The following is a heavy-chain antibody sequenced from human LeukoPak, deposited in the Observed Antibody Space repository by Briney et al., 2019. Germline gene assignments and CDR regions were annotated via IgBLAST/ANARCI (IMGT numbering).Heavy chain of an antibody. CDR1: GYSFTSYW. CDR2: IYPGDSDT. CDR3: ATRSGSYFSALDY. V-gene: IGHV5-51*01. J-gene: IGHJ4*02. D-gene: IGHD1-26*01. Sequence: GESLKISCKGSGYSFTSYWIGWVRQMPGKGLEWMGIIYPGDSDTRYSPSFQGQVTISADKSISTAYLQWSGLKASDTAMYYCATRSGSYFSALDYWGQGTLVTVSS.